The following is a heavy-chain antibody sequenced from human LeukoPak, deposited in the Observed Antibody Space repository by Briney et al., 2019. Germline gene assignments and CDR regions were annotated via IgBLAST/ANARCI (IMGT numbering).Heavy chain of an antibody. D-gene: IGHD6-6*01. Sequence: GGSLRLSCAASGFTFSSYSMNWVRQAPGKGLEWVSSISSSSSYIYYADSVKGRFTISRDNAKNSLYLQMNSLRAEDTAVYYCARSSDEYSGSSSYYYYGMDVWGQGTAVTVSS. CDR2: ISSSSSYI. J-gene: IGHJ6*02. V-gene: IGHV3-21*01. CDR1: GFTFSSYS. CDR3: ARSSDEYSGSSSYYYYGMDV.